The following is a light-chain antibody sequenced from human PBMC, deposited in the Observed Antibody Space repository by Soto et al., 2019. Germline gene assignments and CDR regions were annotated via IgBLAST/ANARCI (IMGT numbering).Light chain of an antibody. J-gene: IGKJ3*01. CDR3: QKYNSAKT. Sequence: DIQMAQSPSSLSASVGDRVTITCRASQGISNYLAWYQQKPGKVPKLLIYAASTVQSGVPSRFSGSGSGTDFTLTISSLQPEDVATYYCQKYNSAKTFGPGTKVDIK. CDR2: AAS. CDR1: QGISNY. V-gene: IGKV1-27*01.